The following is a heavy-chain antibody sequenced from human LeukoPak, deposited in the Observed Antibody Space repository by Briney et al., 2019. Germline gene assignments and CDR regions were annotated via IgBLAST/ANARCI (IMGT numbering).Heavy chain of an antibody. V-gene: IGHV4-34*01. D-gene: IGHD1-14*01. CDR2: INHSGST. Sequence: SETLSLTCAVYGGSFSGYYWSWIRQPPGKGLEWIGEINHSGSTNYNPSLKSRVTISVDTSKNQFSLKLSSVTAADTAVYYCARQPGTRNYWGQGTLVTVSS. J-gene: IGHJ4*02. CDR1: GGSFSGYY. CDR3: ARQPGTRNY.